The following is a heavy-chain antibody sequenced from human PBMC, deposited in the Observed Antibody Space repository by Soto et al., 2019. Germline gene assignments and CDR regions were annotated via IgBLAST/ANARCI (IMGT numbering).Heavy chain of an antibody. CDR2: IYYSGST. CDR3: ARGVRDYDFWSGYYSYYYYYYYMDV. V-gene: IGHV4-59*01. D-gene: IGHD3-3*01. CDR1: GGSISSYY. Sequence: SETLSLTCTVSGGSISSYYWSWIRQPPGKGLEWIGYIYYSGSTNYNPSLKSRVTISVDTSKNQFSLKLSSVTAADTAVYYCARGVRDYDFWSGYYSYYYYYYYMDVWGKGTTVTVSS. J-gene: IGHJ6*03.